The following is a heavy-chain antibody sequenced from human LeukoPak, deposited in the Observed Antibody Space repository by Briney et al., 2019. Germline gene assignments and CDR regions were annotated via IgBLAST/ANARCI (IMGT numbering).Heavy chain of an antibody. J-gene: IGHJ4*02. D-gene: IGHD6-6*01. CDR1: GYTFTGYY. V-gene: IGHV1-46*01. CDR3: ARDVLDSSSSTTFDY. Sequence: ASVKVSCKASGYTFTGYYMHWVRQAPGQGLEWMGIINPSGGSTSYAQKFQGRVTMTRDTSTSTVYMELSSLRSEDTAVYYCARDVLDSSSSTTFDYWGQGTLVTVSS. CDR2: INPSGGST.